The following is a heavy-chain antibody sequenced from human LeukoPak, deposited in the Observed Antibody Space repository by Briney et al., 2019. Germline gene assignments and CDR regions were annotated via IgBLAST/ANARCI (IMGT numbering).Heavy chain of an antibody. CDR3: AKVFIVGATRDAFDI. Sequence: PGGSLRLSCAASGFTFSSYGMHWVRQAPGKGLEWVAVISYDGSNKYYADSVKGRFTISRDNSKSTLYLQMNSLRAEDTAVYYCAKVFIVGATRDAFDIWGQGTMVTVSS. D-gene: IGHD1-26*01. V-gene: IGHV3-30*18. CDR1: GFTFSSYG. CDR2: ISYDGSNK. J-gene: IGHJ3*02.